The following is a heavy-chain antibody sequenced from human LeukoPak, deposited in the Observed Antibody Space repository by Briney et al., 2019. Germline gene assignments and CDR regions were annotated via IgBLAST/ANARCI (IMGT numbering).Heavy chain of an antibody. CDR3: ARQERYCSGGNCYKYFDY. D-gene: IGHD2-15*01. V-gene: IGHV4-39*01. CDR2: MYYSGST. J-gene: IGHJ4*02. CDR1: GDSISSSRYY. Sequence: SETLSLTCTVSGDSISSSRYYWGWIRQPPGKGLEWIGSMYYSGSTYYNPSLKSRVTMSVDTSKNQFSLKLSSVTAADTAVFYCARQERYCSGGNCYKYFDYWGRGTLVTVSS.